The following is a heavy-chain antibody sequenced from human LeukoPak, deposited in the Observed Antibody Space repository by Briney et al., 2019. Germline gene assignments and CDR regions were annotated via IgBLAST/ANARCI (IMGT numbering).Heavy chain of an antibody. V-gene: IGHV3-72*01. CDR1: GLTLSVHY. J-gene: IGHJ4*02. CDR2: TTNKANGYIT. Sequence: GGSLRLSCGASGLTLSVHYMDWVPQAPGKGLQWFGRTTNKANGYITEYAASVKGRFTISRDDLKNSLHLQMNSLKTEDTAVYYCASAHDYWGQGTLVTVSS. CDR3: ASAHDY.